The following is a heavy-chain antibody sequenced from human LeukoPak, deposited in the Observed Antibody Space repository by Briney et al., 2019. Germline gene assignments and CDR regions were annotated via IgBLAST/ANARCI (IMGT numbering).Heavy chain of an antibody. Sequence: GASVKVSCKASGYAFSAYYMHWVRQAPGQGLEWMGWLNPQTGDTHFAQKFQGRVTMTRDTSISTAYMELNRLRSDDTAVYYCATFAGEHQAPFDYWGQGTLVTVSS. CDR3: ATFAGEHQAPFDY. D-gene: IGHD1-26*01. CDR1: GYAFSAYY. CDR2: LNPQTGDT. V-gene: IGHV1-2*02. J-gene: IGHJ4*02.